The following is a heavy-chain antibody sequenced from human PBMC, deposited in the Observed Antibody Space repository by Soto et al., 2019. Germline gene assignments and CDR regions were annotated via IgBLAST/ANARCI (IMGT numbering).Heavy chain of an antibody. CDR3: ATDDFARTKSAYYYTDV. Sequence: ASVKVSCKVSGYTLTELSMHWVRQAPGKGLEWMGGFDPEDGETIYAQKFQGRVTMTEDTSTDTAYMELSSLRSEDTAVYYCATDDFARTKSAYYYTDVWGKGTTVTVSS. CDR2: FDPEDGET. D-gene: IGHD2-21*02. CDR1: GYTLTELS. J-gene: IGHJ6*03. V-gene: IGHV1-24*01.